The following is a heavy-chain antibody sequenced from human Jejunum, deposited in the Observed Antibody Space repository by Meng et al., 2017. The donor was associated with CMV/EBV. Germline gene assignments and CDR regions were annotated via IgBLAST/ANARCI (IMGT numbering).Heavy chain of an antibody. CDR3: VRDRFDSGNYVFDS. J-gene: IGHJ4*02. Sequence: SGRSISRGGYYWSWIRQPPGAGLEWIGYIHYSGITYCSPSLKSRVTISIDTSKNQFSLNLTSVTAADTAVYFCVRDRFDSGNYVFDSWGQGTLVTVSS. V-gene: IGHV4-30-4*01. D-gene: IGHD3-22*01. CDR1: GRSISRGGYY. CDR2: IHYSGIT.